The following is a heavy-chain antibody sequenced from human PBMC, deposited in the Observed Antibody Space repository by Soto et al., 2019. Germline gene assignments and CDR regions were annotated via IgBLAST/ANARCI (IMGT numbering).Heavy chain of an antibody. D-gene: IGHD2-2*01. V-gene: IGHV3-48*02. CDR1: GLSFSTYD. CDR3: ARDPQRGYSGMEV. Sequence: ESGGGLVQPGGSLRLSCAASGLSFSTYDMNWVRQAPGKGLEWVSYISSGGQTIKSTDSVKGRFTISRDNAKNSLYLQVSGLRDDDTGVYDCARDPQRGYSGMEVWCQGTTVTVS. CDR2: ISSGGQTI. J-gene: IGHJ6*02.